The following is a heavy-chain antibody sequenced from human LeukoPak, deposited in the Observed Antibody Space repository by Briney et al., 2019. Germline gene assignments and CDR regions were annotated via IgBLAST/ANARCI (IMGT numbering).Heavy chain of an antibody. J-gene: IGHJ5*02. CDR3: AREQKGAARPGNWFDP. D-gene: IGHD6-6*01. V-gene: IGHV1-69*13. Sequence: SVKVSCKASGGTFSSYAISWVRQAPGQGLEWMGGIIPIFGTANYAQKFQGRVTITADESTSTAYMELSSLRSEDTAVYYCAREQKGAARPGNWFDPWGRGTLVTVSS. CDR1: GGTFSSYA. CDR2: IIPIFGTA.